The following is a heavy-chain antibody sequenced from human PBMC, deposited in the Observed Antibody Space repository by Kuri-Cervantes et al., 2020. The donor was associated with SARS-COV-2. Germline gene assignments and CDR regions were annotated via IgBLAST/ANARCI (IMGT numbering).Heavy chain of an antibody. Sequence: SETLSLTCTVSGGSISSGGYYWSWVRQPPGKGLEWIGEIYHSGSTNYNPSLKSRVTISVDKSKNQFSLKLSSVTAADTAVYYCARTYSSSSLFYDYWGQGTLVPSPQ. CDR3: ARTYSSSSLFYDY. CDR2: IYHSGST. D-gene: IGHD6-6*01. V-gene: IGHV4-39*07. CDR1: GGSISSGGYY. J-gene: IGHJ4*02.